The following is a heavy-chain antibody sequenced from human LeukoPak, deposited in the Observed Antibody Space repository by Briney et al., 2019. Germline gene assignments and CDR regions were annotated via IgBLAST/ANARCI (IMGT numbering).Heavy chain of an antibody. J-gene: IGHJ4*02. CDR3: AKDGQQLAPYSLDY. D-gene: IGHD6-13*01. CDR2: IWYDGSFK. V-gene: IGHV3-30*02. Sequence: GGSLRLSCTASGFTFSDHAMHCVRQAPGKGLEWVGYIWYDGSFKYYGDSVKGRFTISRDISKNTLFLQMDSLRAEDTAVYYCAKDGQQLAPYSLDYWGQGTLVTVSS. CDR1: GFTFSDHA.